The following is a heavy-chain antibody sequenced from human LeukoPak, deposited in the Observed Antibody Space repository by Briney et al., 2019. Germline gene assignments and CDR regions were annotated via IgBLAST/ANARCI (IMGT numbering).Heavy chain of an antibody. V-gene: IGHV4-39*01. CDR1: GVSMSSSNYY. CDR2: IYYHGTT. D-gene: IGHD3-22*01. J-gene: IGHJ3*02. CDR3: IAIVQDDACDI. Sequence: PSETLSLTCSVSGVSMSSSNYYWGWIRQSPGKGLEWIGSIYYHGTTYYNPSLKSRVTISVNTPKNQLSLKLSSVTAADTAIYFCIAIVQDDACDICGQGTMVTVSS.